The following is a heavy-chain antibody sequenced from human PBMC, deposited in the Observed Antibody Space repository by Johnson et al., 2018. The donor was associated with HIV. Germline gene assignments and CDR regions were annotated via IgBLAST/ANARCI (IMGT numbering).Heavy chain of an antibody. CDR3: ARDASYYGSANDAFDI. J-gene: IGHJ3*02. Sequence: QVQLVESGGGVVQPGRSLRLSCAASGFTFSSYAMHWVRQAPGKGLEWVAVISYDGSNKYYADSVKGRFTISRDNSKNTLYLQMSGLRVEDTAVYYCARDASYYGSANDAFDIWGQGTMVTVSS. D-gene: IGHD3-10*01. CDR2: ISYDGSNK. CDR1: GFTFSSYA. V-gene: IGHV3-30-3*01.